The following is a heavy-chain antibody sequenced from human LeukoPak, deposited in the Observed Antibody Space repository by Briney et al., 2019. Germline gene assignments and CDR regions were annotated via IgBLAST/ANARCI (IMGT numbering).Heavy chain of an antibody. CDR1: GFTFSSYW. J-gene: IGHJ4*02. CDR3: VKRTTDYYYYDH. Sequence: GGSLRLSCAASGFTFSSYWMHWVRQAPGKGLVWVSRISGDGSTTSYADSVKGRFTISRDNSKNTLYLQTSSLRAEDTAVYYCVKRTTDYYYYDHWGRGTLVTVSS. CDR2: ISGDGSTT. D-gene: IGHD3-9*01. V-gene: IGHV3-74*01.